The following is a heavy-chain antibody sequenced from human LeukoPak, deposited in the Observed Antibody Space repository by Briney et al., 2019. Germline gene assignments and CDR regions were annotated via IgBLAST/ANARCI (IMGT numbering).Heavy chain of an antibody. V-gene: IGHV3-30-3*01. J-gene: IGHJ4*02. CDR3: ARDSANSGHFDY. D-gene: IGHD4-23*01. CDR2: ISYDGSNK. Sequence: QPGGSLRLSCAASGFTFSSYAMHWVRQAPGKGLEWVAVISYDGSNKYYADSVKGRFTISRDNSKNTLYLQMNSLRAEDAAVYYCARDSANSGHFDYWGQGTLVTVSS. CDR1: GFTFSSYA.